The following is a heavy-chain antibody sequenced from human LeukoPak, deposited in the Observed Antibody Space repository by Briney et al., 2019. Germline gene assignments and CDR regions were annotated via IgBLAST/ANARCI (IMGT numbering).Heavy chain of an antibody. Sequence: SAEVSREASRDPSCRFTVSWGSDTPREGLGWGGELIAILGTANYAQQFQGRVTITTDESTSTAYMELSSLRSEDTAVYYCARGPITPHGPGGYFQHWGQGTLVTVSS. CDR3: ARGPITPHGPGGYFQH. V-gene: IGHV1-69*16. J-gene: IGHJ1*01. D-gene: IGHD4-23*01. CDR2: LIAILGTA. CDR1: RDPSCRFT.